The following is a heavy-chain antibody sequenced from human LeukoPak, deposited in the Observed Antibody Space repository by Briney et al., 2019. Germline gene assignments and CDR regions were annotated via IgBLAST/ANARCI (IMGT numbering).Heavy chain of an antibody. CDR2: IYTGATL. CDR1: GASVSSYY. D-gene: IGHD1-14*01. V-gene: IGHV4-4*07. Sequence: PSETLSLTCSVSGASVSSYYWAWIRQPAGKGLEWIGRIYTGATLNYNPSLESRVAMSLDNFKNHFSLSLTSVTAADTAVYYCAREQFASRKDYYYYMDVWGLGTLVTVSS. CDR3: AREQFASRKDYYYYMDV. J-gene: IGHJ6*03.